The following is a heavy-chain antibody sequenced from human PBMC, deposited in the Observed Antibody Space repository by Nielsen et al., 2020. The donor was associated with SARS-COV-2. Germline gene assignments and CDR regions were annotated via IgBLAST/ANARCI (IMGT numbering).Heavy chain of an antibody. CDR1: GFTFSGSA. J-gene: IGHJ4*02. CDR2: IRSKANSYAT. Sequence: GSLKISCAASGFTFSGSAMHWVRQASGKGLEWVGRIRSKANSYATAYAASVKGRFTISRDDSKNTAYLQMNSLRAEDTAVYYCAHARGWLVPFDYWGQGTLVTVSS. D-gene: IGHD6-19*01. V-gene: IGHV3-73*01. CDR3: AHARGWLVPFDY.